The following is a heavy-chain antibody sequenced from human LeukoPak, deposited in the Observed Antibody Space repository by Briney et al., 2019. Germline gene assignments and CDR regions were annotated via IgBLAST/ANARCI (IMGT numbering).Heavy chain of an antibody. D-gene: IGHD3-22*01. Sequence: ASVKVSCKASGYTFIGYYIHWVRQAPGQGLEWMGWINPKSGDTTYAQKFQGRVTMTRDMSISTAYMELNSLRSEDTAVYYCARDYSYYYDSSYYYYYWGQGTLVTVSS. J-gene: IGHJ4*02. CDR1: GYTFIGYY. V-gene: IGHV1-2*02. CDR3: ARDYSYYYDSSYYYYY. CDR2: INPKSGDT.